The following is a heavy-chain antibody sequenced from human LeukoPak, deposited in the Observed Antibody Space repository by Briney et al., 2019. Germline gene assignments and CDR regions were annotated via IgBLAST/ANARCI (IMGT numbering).Heavy chain of an antibody. V-gene: IGHV3-66*01. D-gene: IGHD6-19*01. Sequence: GGSLRLSCAASGFTVSSNYMSWVRQAPGKGLEWVSVIYSGGSTYYADSVKGRFTISRDNSKNTLYLQMNSLRAEDTAVYYCARDVNNSSPLSWFDPWGQGTLVTVSS. J-gene: IGHJ5*02. CDR1: GFTVSSNY. CDR3: ARDVNNSSPLSWFDP. CDR2: IYSGGST.